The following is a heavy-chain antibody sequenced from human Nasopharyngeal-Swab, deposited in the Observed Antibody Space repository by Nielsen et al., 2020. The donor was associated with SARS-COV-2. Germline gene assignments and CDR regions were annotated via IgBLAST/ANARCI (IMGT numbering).Heavy chain of an antibody. V-gene: IGHV3-48*03. D-gene: IGHD6-13*01. CDR3: ARDPYSSSWYRVGAFDI. CDR1: GVTFSSYE. CDR2: ISSSGSTI. J-gene: IGHJ3*02. Sequence: LTRAASGVTFSSYEMNWVRQAPGKGREWVSYISSSGSTIYYADSVKGRFTISRDNAKNSLYLQMNSLRAEDTAVYYCARDPYSSSWYRVGAFDIWGQGTMVTVSS.